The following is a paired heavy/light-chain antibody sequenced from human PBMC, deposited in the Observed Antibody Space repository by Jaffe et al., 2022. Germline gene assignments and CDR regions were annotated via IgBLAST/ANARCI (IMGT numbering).Light chain of an antibody. CDR3: QQYGSAPRT. V-gene: IGKV3-20*01. J-gene: IGKJ1*01. CDR1: QSVSSSL. Sequence: EVVLTQSPGTLSLSPGERATLSCRASQSVSSSLLAWYQQKPGQAPRLLIYGVSSRATGIPDRFSGSGSGTDFTLTISRLEPADFAVYYCQQYGSAPRTFGQGTKVDIK. CDR2: GVS.
Heavy chain of an antibody. J-gene: IGHJ4*02. CDR1: GFTFSRYA. V-gene: IGHV3-23*01. CDR2: SNTNGDII. D-gene: IGHD2-8*02. CDR3: ARDLCTSDCSYAGGYYFDS. Sequence: EVQLLESGGDLVQPGGSLRLSCAASGFTFSRYAMSWVRQAPGKGLEWVSSSNTNGDIIYYADSVRGRFTISRDNSKNMLYLQMDNVRAEDTALYYCARDLCTSDCSYAGGYYFDSWGLGALVTVST.